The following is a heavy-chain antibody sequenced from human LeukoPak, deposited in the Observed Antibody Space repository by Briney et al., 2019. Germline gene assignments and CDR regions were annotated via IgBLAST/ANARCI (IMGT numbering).Heavy chain of an antibody. J-gene: IGHJ4*02. CDR3: AKDRSPWLVSGVYFDY. CDR1: GFTFSSYA. Sequence: GGSLRLSCAASGFTFSSYAMSWVRQAPGKGLEWVSAISGSGGSTYYADSVRGRFTISRDNSKSTLYLQMNSLRAEDTAVYYCAKDRSPWLVSGVYFDYWGQGTLVTVPS. V-gene: IGHV3-23*01. D-gene: IGHD6-19*01. CDR2: ISGSGGST.